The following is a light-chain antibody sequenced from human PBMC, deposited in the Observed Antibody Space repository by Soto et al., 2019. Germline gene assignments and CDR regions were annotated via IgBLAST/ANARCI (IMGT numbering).Light chain of an antibody. V-gene: IGKV3-11*01. CDR3: QNRKRWQLA. CDR1: QSVDTY. J-gene: IGKJ4*01. CDR2: DAS. Sequence: EIVLTQSPATLSLSPGERATLSCRASQSVDTYLAWYQHRPGQAPRLLIYDASNRATGISARFSGSGFGTDFTLTISSLEPDDFEVYYCQNRKRWQLAFGGGTKVDIX.